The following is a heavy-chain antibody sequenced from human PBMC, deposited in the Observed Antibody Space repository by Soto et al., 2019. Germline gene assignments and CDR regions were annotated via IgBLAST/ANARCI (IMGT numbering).Heavy chain of an antibody. D-gene: IGHD2-15*01. Sequence: ASVKVSCKASGYTFTGYYMHWVRQAPGQVLEWMGWINPNSGGTNYAQKFQGWVTMTRDTSISTAYMELSRLRSDDTAVYYCARGRYCSGGSCQSHPLDYWGQGTLVTVSS. CDR1: GYTFTGYY. CDR3: ARGRYCSGGSCQSHPLDY. J-gene: IGHJ4*02. CDR2: INPNSGGT. V-gene: IGHV1-2*04.